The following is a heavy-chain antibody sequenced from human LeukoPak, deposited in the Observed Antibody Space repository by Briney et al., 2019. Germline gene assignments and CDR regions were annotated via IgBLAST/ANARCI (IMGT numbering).Heavy chain of an antibody. CDR1: GFTFSSYA. V-gene: IGHV3-30*04. J-gene: IGHJ4*02. CDR2: ISYDGSNK. Sequence: GGSLRLSCAASGFTFSSYAMHWVRQAPGKGLEWVAVISYDGSNKYYADSVKGRFTISRDNSKNTLYLQMNSLRAEDTAVYYCARDPGDCSSTSCYVGCFDYWGQGTLVTVSS. CDR3: ARDPGDCSSTSCYVGCFDY. D-gene: IGHD2-2*01.